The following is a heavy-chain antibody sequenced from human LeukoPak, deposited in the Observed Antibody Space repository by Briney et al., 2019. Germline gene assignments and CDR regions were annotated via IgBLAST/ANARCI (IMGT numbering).Heavy chain of an antibody. Sequence: PSETLSLTCAVYGGSFSGYYWSWIRQPPGKGLEWIWEINHSGSTNYNPSLKSRVTISVDTSKNQFSPKLSSVTAADTAVYYFASPLTVTGDAFDIWGQGTMVTVSS. CDR2: INHSGST. D-gene: IGHD4-11*01. V-gene: IGHV4-34*01. CDR1: GGSFSGYY. J-gene: IGHJ3*02. CDR3: ASPLTVTGDAFDI.